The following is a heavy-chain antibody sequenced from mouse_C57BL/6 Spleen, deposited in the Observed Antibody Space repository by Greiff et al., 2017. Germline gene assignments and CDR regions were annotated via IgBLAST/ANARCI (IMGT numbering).Heavy chain of an antibody. Sequence: VQLQQPGTELVKPGASVKLSCKASGYTFTSYWMHWVKQRPGQGLEWIGNINPSNGGTNYNEKFKSKATLTVDKSSSPAYMQLSSLTSEDSAVYYCARSDYDYDEEAWFAYWGQGTLVTVSA. V-gene: IGHV1-53*01. CDR2: INPSNGGT. J-gene: IGHJ3*01. CDR1: GYTFTSYW. CDR3: ARSDYDYDEEAWFAY. D-gene: IGHD2-4*01.